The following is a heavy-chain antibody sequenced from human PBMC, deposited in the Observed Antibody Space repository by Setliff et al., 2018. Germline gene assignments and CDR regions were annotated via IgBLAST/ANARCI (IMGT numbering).Heavy chain of an antibody. Sequence: QSGGSLRLSCAASGFTLSDHYIDWIRQAPGRGLEWVGRITNKVNHCVTEYAASVQDRFTILRDNSKNTVYLQMNSLRAGDTAIYYCAKCEAHSGSFYGNYYYMDVWGKGTPVTVSS. CDR3: AKCEAHSGSFYGNYYYMDV. D-gene: IGHD1-26*01. J-gene: IGHJ6*03. CDR1: GFTLSDHY. CDR2: ITNKVNHCVT. V-gene: IGHV3-72*01.